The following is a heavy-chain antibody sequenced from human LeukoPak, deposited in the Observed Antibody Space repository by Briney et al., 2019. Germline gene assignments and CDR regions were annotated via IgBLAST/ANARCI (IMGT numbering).Heavy chain of an antibody. CDR3: ARRNYGDYIDAFDV. CDR1: GYSFATYW. V-gene: IGHV5-51*01. CDR2: IHPGDSDI. Sequence: GESLKISCKGSGYSFATYWIGWVRQMPEKGLEWMGIIHPGDSDIRYSPSFQGQVTISADKSISTAYLQWSSLKASDTAMYYCARRNYGDYIDAFDVWGQGTMVTVSS. D-gene: IGHD4-17*01. J-gene: IGHJ3*01.